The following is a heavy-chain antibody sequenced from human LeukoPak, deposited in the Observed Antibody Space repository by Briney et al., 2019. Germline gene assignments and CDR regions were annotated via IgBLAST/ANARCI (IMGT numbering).Heavy chain of an antibody. CDR3: ARGKEMTKTSGYYSFDY. CDR2: ISGGGTA. J-gene: IGHJ4*02. D-gene: IGHD3-9*01. CDR1: SGSMNSYY. V-gene: IGHV4-4*07. Sequence: SETLSLTCTVSSGSMNSYYWTWVRQPAGKGLEWIGRISGGGTAYYNPSLESRATISLDTSNNQFSLKVTFVTAADTAVYFCARGKEMTKTSGYYSFDYWGQGTVVSVSS.